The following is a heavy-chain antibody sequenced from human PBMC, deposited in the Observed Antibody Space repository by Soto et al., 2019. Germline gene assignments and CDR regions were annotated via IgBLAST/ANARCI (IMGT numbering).Heavy chain of an antibody. CDR2: TYYRSKWHN. CDR1: GDSVSSNAAA. Sequence: SQTLSLTCALSGDSVSSNAAAWNWIRQSPSRGLEWLGRTYYRSKWHNEYAVSVKSRITIKVDTSKNQFSLQLNSVTPEDTAVYYCVRLVGDTVVYWGQGTLVTVSS. J-gene: IGHJ4*02. V-gene: IGHV6-1*01. D-gene: IGHD1-26*01. CDR3: VRLVGDTVVY.